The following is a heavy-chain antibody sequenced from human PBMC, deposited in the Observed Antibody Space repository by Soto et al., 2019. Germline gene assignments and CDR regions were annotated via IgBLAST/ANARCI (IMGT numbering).Heavy chain of an antibody. D-gene: IGHD6-13*01. J-gene: IGHJ5*02. Sequence: PSETLSLTCTVSGGSISSYYWSWIRQPPGKGLEWIGYIYYSGSTNYNPSLKSRVTISVDTSKNQFSLKLSSVTAADTAVYYCARGGSIAAADWFYPWGQGTPVTVSS. CDR2: IYYSGST. V-gene: IGHV4-59*01. CDR1: GGSISSYY. CDR3: ARGGSIAAADWFYP.